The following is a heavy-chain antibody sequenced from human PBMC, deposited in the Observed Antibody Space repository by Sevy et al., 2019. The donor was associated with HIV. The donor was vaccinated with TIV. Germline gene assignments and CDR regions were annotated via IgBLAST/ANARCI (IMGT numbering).Heavy chain of an antibody. CDR3: TTASWSQEDYYNY. V-gene: IGHV3-15*01. Sequence: GGSLRLSCAASGFSLSNAWMSWVRQAPGKGLEWVGRIKGKIYDGTIDYAAPVKGRFSISRDDSKNTLYLQMNSLKTEDTAVYYCTTASWSQEDYYNYWGQGPLVTVSS. CDR2: IKGKIYDGTI. CDR1: GFSLSNAW. D-gene: IGHD6-13*01. J-gene: IGHJ4*02.